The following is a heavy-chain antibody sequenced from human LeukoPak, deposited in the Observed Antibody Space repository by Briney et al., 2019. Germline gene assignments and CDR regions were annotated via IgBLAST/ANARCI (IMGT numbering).Heavy chain of an antibody. CDR1: GYTFTSYG. Sequence: ASVKVSCKASGYTFTSYGISWVRQAPGQGLEWMGWISAYNGNTNYAQKLQGRVTMTTDTSTSTAYMELRSLRSDDTAVYYCARDSAAAGNFVFDYWGQGTLVTVSS. CDR2: ISAYNGNT. D-gene: IGHD6-13*01. V-gene: IGHV1-18*01. J-gene: IGHJ4*02. CDR3: ARDSAAAGNFVFDY.